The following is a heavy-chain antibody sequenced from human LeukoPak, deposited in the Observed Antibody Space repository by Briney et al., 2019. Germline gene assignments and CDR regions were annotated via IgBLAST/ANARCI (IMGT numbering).Heavy chain of an antibody. D-gene: IGHD6-19*01. CDR1: GGTFSSYA. Sequence: GASVKVSCKGSGGTFSSYAIRWVRQAPGQELEWMGRIIPILGIANYAQKFQGRVTITADKSTSTAYMELSSLRSEDTAVYYCARVGTRGAVAGTDYWGQGTLVTVSS. V-gene: IGHV1-69*04. CDR2: IIPILGIA. J-gene: IGHJ4*02. CDR3: ARVGTRGAVAGTDY.